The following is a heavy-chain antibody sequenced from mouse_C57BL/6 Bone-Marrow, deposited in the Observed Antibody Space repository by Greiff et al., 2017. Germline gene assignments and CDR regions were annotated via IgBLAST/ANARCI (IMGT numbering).Heavy chain of an antibody. J-gene: IGHJ1*03. CDR3: ARKGGYYYGSSYWYFDV. CDR2: IHPNSGST. Sequence: VQLQQPGAELVKPGASVKLSCKASGYTFTSYWMHWVKQRPGQGLEWIGMIHPNSGSTNYNEKFKSKATLTVDKSSSTAYMQRSSLTSGDSAVFYCARKGGYYYGSSYWYFDVWGTGTTVTVSS. CDR1: GYTFTSYW. D-gene: IGHD1-1*01. V-gene: IGHV1-64*01.